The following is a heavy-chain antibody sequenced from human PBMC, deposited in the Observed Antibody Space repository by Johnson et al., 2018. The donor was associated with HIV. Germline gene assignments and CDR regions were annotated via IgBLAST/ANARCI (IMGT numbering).Heavy chain of an antibody. Sequence: MQLVESGGGLIQPGGSLRLSCAASGFTVSSNYMSWVRQAPGKGLEWVSVLYSGGSTYYADSVKGRFTISRDNSKNTLYLQMNSLRAEDTALYYCAKDRRELPSPFDIWGQGTMVTVSS. J-gene: IGHJ3*02. D-gene: IGHD1-7*01. V-gene: IGHV3-53*01. CDR2: LYSGGST. CDR1: GFTVSSNY. CDR3: AKDRRELPSPFDI.